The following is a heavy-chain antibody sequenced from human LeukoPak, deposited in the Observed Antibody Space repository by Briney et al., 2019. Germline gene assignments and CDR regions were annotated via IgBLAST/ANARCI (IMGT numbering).Heavy chain of an antibody. CDR1: GGSISGYY. CDR2: IYYSGST. J-gene: IGHJ4*02. V-gene: IGHV4-59*08. CDR3: ARHAVRRDYGDYDFDY. Sequence: SETLSLTGTVSGGSISGYYWSWIRQPPGKGLEWIGYIYYSGSTNYNPSLKSRVTISVDTSKNQFSLKLSSVTAADTAVYYCARHAVRRDYGDYDFDYWGQGTLVTVSS. D-gene: IGHD4-17*01.